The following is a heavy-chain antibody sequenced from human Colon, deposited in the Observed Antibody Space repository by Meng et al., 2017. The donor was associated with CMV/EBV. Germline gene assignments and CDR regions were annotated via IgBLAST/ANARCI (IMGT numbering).Heavy chain of an antibody. V-gene: IGHV4-59*01. CDR1: GGSISSYY. Sequence: GSLRLSCTVSGGSISSYYWSWIRQPPGKGLEWIGYIYYSGSTNYNPSLKSRVTISVDTSKNQFSLKLSSVTAADTAVYYCARDQRMVRGLDHWGQGTLVTVSS. CDR2: IYYSGST. D-gene: IGHD3-10*01. J-gene: IGHJ4*02. CDR3: ARDQRMVRGLDH.